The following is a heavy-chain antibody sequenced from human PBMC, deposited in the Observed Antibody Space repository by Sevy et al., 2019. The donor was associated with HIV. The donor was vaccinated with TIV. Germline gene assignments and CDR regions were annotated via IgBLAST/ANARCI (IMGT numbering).Heavy chain of an antibody. CDR2: ISKNGVDK. V-gene: IGHV3-30*18. Sequence: GGSLRLSCAASGFTFDDYGIYWVRQAPGRGLEWVSFISKNGVDKFYAGSVKGRFTISRDSSNNTVFLQMQSLRAEDTATYFCAKAQILTWWPLDSWGQGSLVTVSS. CDR3: AKAQILTWWPLDS. D-gene: IGHD2-8*02. CDR1: GFTFDDYG. J-gene: IGHJ4*02.